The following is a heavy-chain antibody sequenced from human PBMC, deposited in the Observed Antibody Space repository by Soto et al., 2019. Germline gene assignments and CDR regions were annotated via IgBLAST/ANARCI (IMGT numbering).Heavy chain of an antibody. CDR3: RSSSRYSTDV. CDR1: GGSITSSFY. V-gene: IGHV4-39*01. CDR2: IYGTGNT. J-gene: IGHJ6*02. D-gene: IGHD6-13*01. Sequence: QLQLQESGPGLVKPSETLSLSCTVSGGSITSSFYWGWIRQPPGKGLEWIGSIYGTGNTYYNPSLKGLVTISADPSKNQFSLNLISVTAADTAVYYCRSSSRYSTDVWGQGATVTVSS.